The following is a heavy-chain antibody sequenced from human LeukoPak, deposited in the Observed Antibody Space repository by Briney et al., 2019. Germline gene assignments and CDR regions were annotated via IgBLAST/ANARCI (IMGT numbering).Heavy chain of an antibody. J-gene: IGHJ3*02. CDR3: ARKDCSTTSCYAPDAFDI. D-gene: IGHD2-2*01. V-gene: IGHV4-30-2*01. CDR2: IYHTGST. CDR1: GGSISSGDYS. Sequence: PSQTRSLTCAVSGGSISSGDYSWSWIRQPPGKGLEWIGYIYHTGSTYYNPSLKSRVTISVDRSKNEFSLKLNSVTAADTAVYYCARKDCSTTSCYAPDAFDIWGQGTMVTVSS.